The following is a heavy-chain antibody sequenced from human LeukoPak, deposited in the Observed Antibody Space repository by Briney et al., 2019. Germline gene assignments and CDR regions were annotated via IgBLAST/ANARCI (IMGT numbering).Heavy chain of an antibody. V-gene: IGHV3-30*16. Sequence: GGSLSLLCAAPGLTPRSYAMHYVRHAPGTRLESVAVISYDGSNKYSAASVKGRFTISRDNSKNTLYLQMNSLRAEDTAVYYCARSSGSYRQYYFDYWGQGTLVTVSS. D-gene: IGHD1-26*01. CDR3: ARSSGSYRQYYFDY. J-gene: IGHJ4*02. CDR2: ISYDGSNK. CDR1: GLTPRSYA.